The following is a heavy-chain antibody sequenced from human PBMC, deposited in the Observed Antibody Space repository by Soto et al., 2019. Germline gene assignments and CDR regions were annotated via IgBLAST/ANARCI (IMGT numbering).Heavy chain of an antibody. V-gene: IGHV4-59*01. CDR3: ARGVMITFGGVIGIRHFDY. D-gene: IGHD3-16*02. CDR2: IYYSGST. J-gene: IGHJ4*02. CDR1: GGSISSYY. Sequence: SETLSLTCTVSGGSISSYYWSWIRQPPGKGLEWIGYIYYSGSTNYNPSLKSRVTISVDTSKNQLSLKLSSVTAADTAVYYCARGVMITFGGVIGIRHFDYWGQGTLVTVSS.